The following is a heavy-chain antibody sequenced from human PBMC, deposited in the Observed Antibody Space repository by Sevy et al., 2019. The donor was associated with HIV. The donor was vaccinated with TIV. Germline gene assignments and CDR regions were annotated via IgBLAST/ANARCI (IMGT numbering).Heavy chain of an antibody. D-gene: IGHD5-12*01. CDR2: IYYSGGT. J-gene: IGHJ6*02. V-gene: IGHV4-59*13. CDR1: GASISSSYY. CDR3: RGGGDTGYYYSYHGMDV. Sequence: SETLSLTCTVSGASISSSYYWNWIRQSPGKGLEWIGCIYYSGGTIYNPSLKSRVTISQDMSRNRFSLNLTSVTAADTAVLCGRGGGDTGYYYSYHGMDVWGRGTTVTVSS.